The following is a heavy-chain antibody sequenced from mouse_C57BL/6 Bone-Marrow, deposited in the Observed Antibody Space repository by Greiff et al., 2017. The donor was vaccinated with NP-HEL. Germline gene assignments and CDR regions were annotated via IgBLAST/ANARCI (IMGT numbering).Heavy chain of an antibody. V-gene: IGHV5-6*01. D-gene: IGHD1-1*01. Sequence: EVNVVESGGDLVKPGGSLKLSCAASGFTFSSYGMSWVRQTPDKRLEWVATISSGGSYTYYPDSVKGRFTISRDNAKNTLYLQMSSLKSEDTAMYYCARQGLLLWFAYWGQGTLVTVSA. CDR3: ARQGLLLWFAY. J-gene: IGHJ3*01. CDR1: GFTFSSYG. CDR2: ISSGGSYT.